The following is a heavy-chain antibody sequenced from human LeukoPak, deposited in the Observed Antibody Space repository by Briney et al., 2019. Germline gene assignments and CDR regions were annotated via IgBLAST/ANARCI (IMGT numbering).Heavy chain of an antibody. CDR2: ISSSGSTI. J-gene: IGHJ4*02. Sequence: GGSLRLSCAASGFTFSSYEMNWVRQAPGKGPEWVSYISSSGSTIYYADSVKGRFTISRDNAKNSLYLQMNSLRAEDTAVYYCARDRAVLTGYYNSEAYWGQGTLVTVSS. CDR3: ARDRAVLTGYYNSEAY. V-gene: IGHV3-48*03. CDR1: GFTFSSYE. D-gene: IGHD3-9*01.